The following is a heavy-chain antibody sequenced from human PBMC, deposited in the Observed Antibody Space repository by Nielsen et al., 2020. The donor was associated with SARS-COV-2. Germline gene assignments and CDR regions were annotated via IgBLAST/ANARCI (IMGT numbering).Heavy chain of an antibody. CDR2: IYYSGST. CDR3: ARGLPTWVRSSSWFDP. CDR1: GFTFNSYA. V-gene: IGHV4-59*12. Sequence: ESLKISCAASGFTFNSYAMTWIRQPPGKGLEWIGYIYYSGSTYYNPSLKSRVTISVDTSKNQFSLKLSSVTAADTAVYYCARGLPTWVRSSSWFDPWGQGTLVTVSS. J-gene: IGHJ5*02. D-gene: IGHD3-10*01.